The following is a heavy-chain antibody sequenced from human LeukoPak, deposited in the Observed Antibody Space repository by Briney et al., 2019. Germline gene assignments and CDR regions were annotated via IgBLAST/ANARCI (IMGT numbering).Heavy chain of an antibody. Sequence: SVKVSCKASGGTFNSYAISWVRQAPGQGLEWMGGIIPIFGTANYAQKFQGRVTITTDESTSTAYMELSSLRSEDTAVFYCAVGEYSSSGVFDYWGQGTLVTVSS. CDR3: AVGEYSSSGVFDY. J-gene: IGHJ4*02. V-gene: IGHV1-69*05. D-gene: IGHD6-6*01. CDR1: GGTFNSYA. CDR2: IIPIFGTA.